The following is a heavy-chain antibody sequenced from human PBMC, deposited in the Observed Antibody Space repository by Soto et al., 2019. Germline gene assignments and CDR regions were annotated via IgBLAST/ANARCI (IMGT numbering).Heavy chain of an antibody. CDR2: IYYSGST. D-gene: IGHD7-27*01. CDR1: GGSISSGGYY. V-gene: IGHV4-31*03. CDR3: ARDLGGNWGSSSFDV. J-gene: IGHJ3*01. Sequence: QVQLQESGPGLVKPSQTLSLTCTVSGGSISSGGYYWNWIRQHPGKGLEWIGDIYYSGSTYYNPSLKSRLTISVDTSKNHFSLKLSSVTAADTAVYYCARDLGGNWGSSSFDVWGQGTMVTVSS.